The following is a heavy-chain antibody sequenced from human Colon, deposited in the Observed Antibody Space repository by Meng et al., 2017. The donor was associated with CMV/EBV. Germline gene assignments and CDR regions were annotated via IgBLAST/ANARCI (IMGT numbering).Heavy chain of an antibody. D-gene: IGHD6-13*01. V-gene: IGHV2-5*01. CDR1: GVG. CDR3: AHRPSRDRYSSSVSTRGWFDP. CDR2: IYWNDDK. J-gene: IGHJ5*02. Sequence: GVGVGWIRQPPGKALEWLALIYWNDDKRYSPSLKSRLTITKDTSENQVVLTMTNMDPVDTATYYCAHRPSRDRYSSSVSTRGWFDPWGQGTLVTVSS.